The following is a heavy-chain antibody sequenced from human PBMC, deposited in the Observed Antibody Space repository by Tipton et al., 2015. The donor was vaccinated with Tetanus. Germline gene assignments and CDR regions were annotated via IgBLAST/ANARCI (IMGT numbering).Heavy chain of an antibody. D-gene: IGHD2-8*02. CDR3: AGVTAQRTELYFEH. CDR1: GDSVSGYY. J-gene: IGHJ1*01. Sequence: LRLSCTVSGDSVSGYYWSWIRQPPGKGLEWVGYVYYTGDTNYNPSLKSRVTISMDRSENQISLKMTSVTAADTAVYYCAGVTAQRTELYFEHGGQGTQVTVSS. CDR2: VYYTGDT. V-gene: IGHV4-59*02.